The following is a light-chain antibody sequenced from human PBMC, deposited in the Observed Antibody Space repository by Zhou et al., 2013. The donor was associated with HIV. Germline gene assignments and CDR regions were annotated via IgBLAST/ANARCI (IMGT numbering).Light chain of an antibody. V-gene: IGKV3-20*01. Sequence: EIVLTQSPGTLSLSPGERATLSCRASQTFSSTYLAWYQQKPGLAPRLLIYGASSRAAGIPDRFSGSGSGTDFTLTISRLEPEDFAVYYCQQYNNWPPYTFGQGTKLEIK. CDR3: QQYNNWPPYT. CDR1: QTFSSTY. J-gene: IGKJ2*01. CDR2: GAS.